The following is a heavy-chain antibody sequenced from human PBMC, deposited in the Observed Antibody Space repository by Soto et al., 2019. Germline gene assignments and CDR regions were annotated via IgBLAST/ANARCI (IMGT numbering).Heavy chain of an antibody. Sequence: ASVKVSSKASGYTFTGYYIHWVRQAPGQGLEWMGWINPNSGGTDYAQKFQGWVTMTRDTSISTAYMELSRLRSDDTAVYYCARVTPPYCSSTSCYIYYGMDVWGQGTTVTVSS. J-gene: IGHJ6*02. V-gene: IGHV1-2*04. CDR3: ARVTPPYCSSTSCYIYYGMDV. CDR2: INPNSGGT. D-gene: IGHD2-2*01. CDR1: GYTFTGYY.